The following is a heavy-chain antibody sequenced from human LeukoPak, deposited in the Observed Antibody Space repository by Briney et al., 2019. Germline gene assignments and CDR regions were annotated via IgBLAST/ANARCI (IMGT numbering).Heavy chain of an antibody. Sequence: PSETLSLTCTVSGYSISSGYYWGWIRQPPGKGLAWIGSIYHSGSTNYNPSLKSRVTISVDTSKNQFSLKLSSVTAADTAVYYCAREKADYYYYYMDVWGKGTTVTVSS. CDR2: IYHSGST. CDR1: GYSISSGYY. CDR3: AREKADYYYYYMDV. V-gene: IGHV4-38-2*02. J-gene: IGHJ6*03.